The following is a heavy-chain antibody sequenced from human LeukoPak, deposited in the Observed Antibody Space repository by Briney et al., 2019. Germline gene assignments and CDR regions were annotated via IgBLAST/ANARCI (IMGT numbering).Heavy chain of an antibody. CDR1: GGSFSGYY. Sequence: SETLSLTCAVYGGSFSGYYWSWIRQPPGKGLEWIGEINHSGSTNYNPSLKSRVTISVDTSKNQFSLKLSSVTAADTAVYYCXRXXXVAGTSLYYWGQGTLVTVSS. D-gene: IGHD6-19*01. V-gene: IGHV4-34*01. CDR3: XRXXXVAGTSLYY. J-gene: IGHJ4*02. CDR2: INHSGST.